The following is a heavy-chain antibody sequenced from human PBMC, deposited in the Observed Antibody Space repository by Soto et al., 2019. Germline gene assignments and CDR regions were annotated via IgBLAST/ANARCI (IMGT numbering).Heavy chain of an antibody. D-gene: IGHD3-9*01. CDR3: ARELDYDILTGYPFDS. CDR2: ISYDGSNK. V-gene: IGHV3-30-3*01. J-gene: IGHJ4*02. Sequence: GGSLRLSCAASGFTFSSYAMHWVRQAPGKGLEWVAVISYDGSNKYYADSVKGRFTISRDNSKNTLYLQMNSLRAEDTAVYYCARELDYDILTGYPFDSWGQGTLVTVSS. CDR1: GFTFSSYA.